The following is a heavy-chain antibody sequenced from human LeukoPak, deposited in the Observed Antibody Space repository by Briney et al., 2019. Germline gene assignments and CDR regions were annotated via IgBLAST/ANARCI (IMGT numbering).Heavy chain of an antibody. CDR3: ARAPGPSPFSY. V-gene: IGHV1-46*01. CDR2: IKPSGGST. J-gene: IGHJ4*02. D-gene: IGHD1-14*01. CDR1: GYTFISYY. Sequence: ASVKLSCKASGYTFISYYMHWVRQARGQGLEWMGIIKPSGGSTSYAQKFQGRVTMTRDMSTSTVYMELSSLRSEDTAVYYCARAPGPSPFSYWGQGTLVTVSS.